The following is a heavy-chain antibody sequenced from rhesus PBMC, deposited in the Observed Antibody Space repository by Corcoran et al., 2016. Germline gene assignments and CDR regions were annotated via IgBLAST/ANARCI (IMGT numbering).Heavy chain of an antibody. Sequence: QVQLQESGPGLVNPSATLSLTCAVPCGSIRGNYWSCIRPPPGTGLEWIGRIYGSGGSTDYNPTLKSRVSISTDTSKNQFSLKLSSVTAADTAVYYCGRHSGGSGYYTSLDVWGRGVLVTVSS. J-gene: IGHJ5-2*02. V-gene: IGHV4-160*01. CDR3: GRHSGGSGYYTSLDV. D-gene: IGHD3-28*01. CDR1: CGSIRGNY. CDR2: IYGSGGST.